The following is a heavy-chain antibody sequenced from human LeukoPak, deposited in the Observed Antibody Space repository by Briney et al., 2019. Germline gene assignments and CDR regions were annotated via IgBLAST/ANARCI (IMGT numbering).Heavy chain of an antibody. D-gene: IGHD6-6*01. CDR3: ASACSSSSVIDY. CDR2: IYYSGST. Sequence: PSETLSLTCTVSGGSISSYYWSWIRQPPGKGLEWIGYIYYSGSTNYNPSLKSRVTISVDTSKNQFSLKLSSVTAADTAVYYCASACSSSSVIDYWGQGTLVTVSS. V-gene: IGHV4-59*01. J-gene: IGHJ4*02. CDR1: GGSISSYY.